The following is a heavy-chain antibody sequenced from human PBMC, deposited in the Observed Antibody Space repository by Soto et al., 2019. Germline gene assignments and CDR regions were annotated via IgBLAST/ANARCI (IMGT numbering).Heavy chain of an antibody. CDR3: AHRPNITLGYIFDY. CDR1: GFSLSTNGVG. CDR2: IYWDDDH. Sequence: QITLKESSPTLVKPTQTLTLTCTFYGFSLSTNGVGVGWIRQPPGKALEWLALIYWDDDHRYSPSLKSRLTITKDTYKNQVVLTMTNMDPVDTATYYCAHRPNITLGYIFDYWCQGALVTVSS. D-gene: IGHD5-12*01. V-gene: IGHV2-5*02. J-gene: IGHJ4*02.